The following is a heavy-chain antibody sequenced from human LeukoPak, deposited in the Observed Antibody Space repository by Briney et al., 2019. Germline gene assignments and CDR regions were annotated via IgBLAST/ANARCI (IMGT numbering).Heavy chain of an antibody. CDR3: ARDIVVVPAAAPEYYYYGMDV. CDR1: GGTFSSYA. J-gene: IGHJ6*02. D-gene: IGHD2-2*01. V-gene: IGHV1-69*13. Sequence: SVKVSFTSSGGTFSSYAISWVRQAPGQGLEWMGGIIPIFGTANYAQKFQGRVTITADESTSTAYMKLSSLRSEDTAVYYCARDIVVVPAAAPEYYYYGMDVWGQGTTVTVSS. CDR2: IIPIFGTA.